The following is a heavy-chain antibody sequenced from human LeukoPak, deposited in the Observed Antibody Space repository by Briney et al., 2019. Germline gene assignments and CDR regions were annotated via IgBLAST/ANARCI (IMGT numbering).Heavy chain of an antibody. Sequence: SETLSLTCTVSGGSISSSSYYWGWIRQPPGKGLEWIGSIYYSGSTYYNPPLKSRVTISVDTSKNQFSLKLSSVTAADTAVYYCARPQSRGRIDPWGQGTLVTVSS. CDR1: GGSISSSSYY. D-gene: IGHD3-16*01. J-gene: IGHJ5*02. V-gene: IGHV4-39*01. CDR3: ARPQSRGRIDP. CDR2: IYYSGST.